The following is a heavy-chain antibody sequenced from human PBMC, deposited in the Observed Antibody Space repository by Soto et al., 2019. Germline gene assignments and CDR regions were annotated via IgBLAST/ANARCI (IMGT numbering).Heavy chain of an antibody. CDR3: ARSPTGNWFDP. CDR1: GFTFSDYY. Sequence: VGSLRLSCAASGFTFSDYYMSWIRQAPGKGLEWVSYISSSSYTNYADSVKGRFTISRDNAKNSLYLQMNSLRAEDTAVYYCARSPTGNWFDPWGQGTLVTVSS. J-gene: IGHJ5*02. V-gene: IGHV3-11*06. CDR2: ISSSSYT.